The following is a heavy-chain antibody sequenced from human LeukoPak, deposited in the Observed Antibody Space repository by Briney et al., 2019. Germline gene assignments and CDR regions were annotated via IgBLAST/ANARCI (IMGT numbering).Heavy chain of an antibody. Sequence: ASVKISCKVSGYTFTEYYMHWVQQAPGKGLEWMGLVDPEDGETIYAEKFQGRVTITADTSTGTAYMELSSLRSEDTAVYYCATERPSRDGYNHYFDYWGQGTLVTVSS. CDR3: ATERPSRDGYNHYFDY. CDR2: VDPEDGET. CDR1: GYTFTEYY. V-gene: IGHV1-69-2*01. J-gene: IGHJ4*02. D-gene: IGHD5-24*01.